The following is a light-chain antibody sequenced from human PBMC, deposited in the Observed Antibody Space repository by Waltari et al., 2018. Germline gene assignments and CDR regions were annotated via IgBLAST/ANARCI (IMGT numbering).Light chain of an antibody. J-gene: IGKJ1*01. CDR3: QHRNNWPWT. CDR2: DAS. V-gene: IGKV3-11*01. CDR1: QSVNNY. Sequence: EIVLTQSPATLSLSPGERATRSCRASQSVNNYLSWYQHKPGQAPRLLIYDASNRATGIPARFGGSGSGTDFILTISSLEPEDFAVYYCQHRNNWPWTFGQGTKVEIK.